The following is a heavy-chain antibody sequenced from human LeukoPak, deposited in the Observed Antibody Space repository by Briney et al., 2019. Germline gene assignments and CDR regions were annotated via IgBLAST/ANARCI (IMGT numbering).Heavy chain of an antibody. CDR2: INHSGST. D-gene: IGHD3-10*01. CDR3: ARDNNYGSGSYYY. J-gene: IGHJ4*02. Sequence: SETLSLTCAVYGGSFSGYYWSWIRQPPGKGLEWIGEINHSGSTNYNPSLKSRVTISVDTSKNQFSLRLTSVTAADTAVYYCARDNNYGSGSYYYWGQGTLVTVSS. V-gene: IGHV4-34*01. CDR1: GGSFSGYY.